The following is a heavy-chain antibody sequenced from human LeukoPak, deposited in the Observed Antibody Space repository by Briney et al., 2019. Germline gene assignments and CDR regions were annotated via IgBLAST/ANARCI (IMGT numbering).Heavy chain of an antibody. J-gene: IGHJ4*02. CDR3: AREGGFYCSSTSCYGLDY. CDR2: IYYSGST. CDR1: GGSISSGDYY. D-gene: IGHD2-2*01. V-gene: IGHV4-30-4*08. Sequence: SETLSLSCTVSGGSISSGDYYWIWLRQPQGKGLESIRYIYYSGSTYYNPSLKSRVTISVDTSKNQFSMKLSSVTAADTAVYYCAREGGFYCSSTSCYGLDYWGQGTLVTVSS.